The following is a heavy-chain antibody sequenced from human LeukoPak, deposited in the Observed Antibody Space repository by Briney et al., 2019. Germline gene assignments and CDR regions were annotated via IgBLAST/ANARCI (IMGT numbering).Heavy chain of an antibody. CDR3: AREGVAVAGTSLRY. V-gene: IGHV1-2*04. D-gene: IGHD6-19*01. CDR1: GYTFTSYY. Sequence: GASVKVSCKASGYTFTSYYMHWVRQAPGQGLEWMGWINPNSGGTNYAQKFQGWVTMTRDTSISTAYMELSRLRSDDTAVYYCAREGVAVAGTSLRYWGQGTLVTVSS. J-gene: IGHJ4*02. CDR2: INPNSGGT.